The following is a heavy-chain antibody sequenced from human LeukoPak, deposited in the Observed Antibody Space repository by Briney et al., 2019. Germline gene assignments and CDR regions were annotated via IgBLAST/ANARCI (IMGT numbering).Heavy chain of an antibody. CDR1: EFTFSNYA. J-gene: IGHJ4*02. D-gene: IGHD1/OR15-1a*01. Sequence: PGGSLRLSCAASEFTFSNYAMTWVRQAPGKGLEWVSAISGSGGSTCYADSVKGRFTISRDNSKNTLYLQMNSLRAEDTAVYYCAKCGTSSGFDYWGQGSLVTVSS. CDR3: AKCGTSSGFDY. V-gene: IGHV3-23*01. CDR2: ISGSGGST.